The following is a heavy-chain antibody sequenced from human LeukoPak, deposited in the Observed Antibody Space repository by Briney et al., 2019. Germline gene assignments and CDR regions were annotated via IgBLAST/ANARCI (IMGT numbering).Heavy chain of an antibody. D-gene: IGHD5-12*01. J-gene: IGHJ5*02. Sequence: GGSLRLSCAASGFTFSSYAMSWVRQAPGKGLEWVSGFSVSDQTTYYADSVKGRFTISRDNAKNSLYLQMNSLRAEDTAVYYCARVLRERYSGYVLSWFDPWGQGTLVTVSS. CDR1: GFTFSSYA. V-gene: IGHV3-23*01. CDR3: ARVLRERYSGYVLSWFDP. CDR2: FSVSDQTT.